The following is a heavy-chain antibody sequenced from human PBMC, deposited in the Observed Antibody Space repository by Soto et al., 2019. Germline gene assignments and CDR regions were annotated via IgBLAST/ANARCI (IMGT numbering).Heavy chain of an antibody. J-gene: IGHJ4*02. D-gene: IGHD3-10*01. CDR1: GGTFSSYT. V-gene: IGHV1-69*02. CDR2: IIPILGIA. Sequence: QVQLVQSGAEVKKPGSSVKVSCKASGGTFSSYTISWVRQAPGQGLEWMGRIIPILGIANYAXKFQXRVTXXXXXXXXXXXXXXXXXXXXXXXVYYCARXARSVTTVSLYDWGQGTLVTVSS. CDR3: ARXARSVTTVSLYD.